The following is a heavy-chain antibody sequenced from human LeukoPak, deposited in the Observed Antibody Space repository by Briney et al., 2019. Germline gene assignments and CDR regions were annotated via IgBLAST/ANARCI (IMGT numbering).Heavy chain of an antibody. CDR3: ARLETYYDILTGYYFDY. V-gene: IGHV1-2*02. J-gene: IGHJ4*02. CDR1: GYTFTVNY. CDR2: IKPNSGGT. Sequence: ASVNVSCKASGYTFTVNYIHWVRQGPGQGLEWMGLIKPNSGGTNYAQKVQGRVTMTTDTSTSTDYMELRSLRSDDTAVYYCARLETYYDILTGYYFDYWGQGTLVTVSS. D-gene: IGHD3-9*01.